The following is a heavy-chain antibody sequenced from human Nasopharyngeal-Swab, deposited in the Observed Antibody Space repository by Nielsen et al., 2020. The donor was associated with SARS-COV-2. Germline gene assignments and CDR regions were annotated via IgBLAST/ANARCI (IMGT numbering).Heavy chain of an antibody. Sequence: GESLKISCAASGFTFSSYWMHWVRQAPGKGLVWVSRINSDGSSTSYADSVKGRFTISRDNAKNSLYLQMNSLRAEDTAVYYCARVGYCSGGSCQDYWGQGTLVTVSS. CDR3: ARVGYCSGGSCQDY. V-gene: IGHV3-74*01. J-gene: IGHJ4*02. D-gene: IGHD2-15*01. CDR1: GFTFSSYW. CDR2: INSDGSST.